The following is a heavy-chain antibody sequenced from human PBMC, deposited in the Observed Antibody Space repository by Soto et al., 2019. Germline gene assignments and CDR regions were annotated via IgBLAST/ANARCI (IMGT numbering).Heavy chain of an antibody. CDR1: GFTFSNYD. CDR2: ITTAGDT. V-gene: IGHV3-13*01. CDR3: ARTHHLRGVPDY. J-gene: IGHJ4*02. D-gene: IGHD2-8*01. Sequence: EVQLVESGGGLVQPGGSLRLSCAASGFTFSNYDMHWVRQVTGKGLEWVSGITTAGDTYYPGSVKGRFTISREKAKNSLYLQMNSLSAGDTAVYYCARTHHLRGVPDYWGQGTLVTVSS.